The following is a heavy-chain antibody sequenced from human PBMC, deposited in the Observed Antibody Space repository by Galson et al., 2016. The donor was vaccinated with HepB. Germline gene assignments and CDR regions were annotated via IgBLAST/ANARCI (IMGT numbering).Heavy chain of an antibody. CDR1: GGSISSGGYY. CDR3: ANSRNYYYGMDV. V-gene: IGHV4-31*03. D-gene: IGHD2/OR15-2a*01. CDR2: IYYSGST. Sequence: TLSLTCTVSGGSISSGGYYWCWIRQHPGKGLEWIGYIYYSGSTYYNPSLKSRVTISVDTSKNQFSLKLSSVTAADTAVYYCANSRNYYYGMDVWGKGTTVTVSS. J-gene: IGHJ6*04.